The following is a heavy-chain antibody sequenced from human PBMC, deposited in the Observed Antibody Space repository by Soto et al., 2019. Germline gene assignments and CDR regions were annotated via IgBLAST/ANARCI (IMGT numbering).Heavy chain of an antibody. CDR1: GGSISSSSYY. CDR2: IYYSGST. Sequence: SETLSLTCTVSGGSISSSSYYWGWIRQPPGKGLEWIGSIYYSGSTYYNPSLKSRVTISVDTSKNQFSLKLSSVTAADTAVYYCARLIVVVAVDYWGQGTLVTVSS. J-gene: IGHJ4*02. CDR3: ARLIVVVAVDY. D-gene: IGHD2-15*01. V-gene: IGHV4-39*01.